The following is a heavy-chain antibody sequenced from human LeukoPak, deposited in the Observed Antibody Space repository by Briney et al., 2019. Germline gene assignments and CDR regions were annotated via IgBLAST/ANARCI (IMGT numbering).Heavy chain of an antibody. CDR3: ARLLWFGEKHFDY. Sequence: SETLSLTCAVYGGSFSGYYWSWIRQPPGKGLEWIGEINHSGSTNYNPSLKSRVTISVDTSKNQFSLKLSSVTAADTAVYYCARLLWFGEKHFDYWGQGTLVTVSS. J-gene: IGHJ4*02. CDR1: GGSFSGYY. CDR2: INHSGST. V-gene: IGHV4-34*01. D-gene: IGHD3-10*01.